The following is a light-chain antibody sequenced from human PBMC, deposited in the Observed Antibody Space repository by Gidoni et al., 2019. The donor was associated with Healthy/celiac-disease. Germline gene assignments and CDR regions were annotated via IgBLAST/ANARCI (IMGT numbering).Light chain of an antibody. CDR2: LGS. J-gene: IGKJ4*01. V-gene: IGKV2-28*01. CDR3: RQARQTPLT. CDR1: PSRLHSNGYNY. Sequence: DIVMAQFPLSLPVTPGEPASISCRSSPSRLHSNGYNYFDWYLQKTGQSAQRLMYLGSNRASGGPERCSGSGSGTDVILKSSRGEADDVVVYYCRQARQTPLTFGGGTKVEIK.